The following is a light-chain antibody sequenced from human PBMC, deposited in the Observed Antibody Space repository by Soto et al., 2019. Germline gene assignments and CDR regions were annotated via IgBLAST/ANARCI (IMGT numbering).Light chain of an antibody. CDR1: SSDVGGYNY. Sequence: HSALTQPASVSGSPGQSITISCTGTSSDVGGYNYVSWYQQHSGKAPKLMIYEVSNRPSGVSNRFSGSKSGNTASLTISGLQAEDEADYYCSSYTSSSSYVFGTGTKLTVL. CDR2: EVS. V-gene: IGLV2-14*01. CDR3: SSYTSSSSYV. J-gene: IGLJ1*01.